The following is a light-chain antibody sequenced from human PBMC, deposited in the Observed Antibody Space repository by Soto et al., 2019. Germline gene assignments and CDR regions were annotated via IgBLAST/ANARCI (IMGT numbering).Light chain of an antibody. CDR3: QQYGSSQYT. J-gene: IGKJ2*01. V-gene: IGKV3-20*01. CDR2: GAS. CDR1: QSVSSSY. Sequence: EIVLTQSPGTLSLSPGERATLSCRASQSVSSSYLAWYQQKPGQAPRLLIYGASSSDTGIPDRFSGSGSGTDFTLTISRLEPEDFAVYYCQQYGSSQYTFGQGTKLEIK.